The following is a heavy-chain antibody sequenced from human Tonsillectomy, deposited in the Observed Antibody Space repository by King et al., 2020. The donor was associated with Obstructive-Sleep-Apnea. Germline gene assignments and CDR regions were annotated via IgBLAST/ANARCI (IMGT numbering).Heavy chain of an antibody. CDR3: ARVDRFGELPSYAMDV. Sequence: VQLVQSGGGVVQPGRSLRLSCAASGFTFSNYAMHWVRQAPGKGLEWVALISDDGSNKYCAASVKGRFTISRDNSKNTLYLQMNSLRAEDTAVYLRARVDRFGELPSYAMDVWGQGTTVTVSS. V-gene: IGHV3-30-3*01. CDR1: GFTFSNYA. J-gene: IGHJ6*02. CDR2: ISDDGSNK. D-gene: IGHD3-10*01.